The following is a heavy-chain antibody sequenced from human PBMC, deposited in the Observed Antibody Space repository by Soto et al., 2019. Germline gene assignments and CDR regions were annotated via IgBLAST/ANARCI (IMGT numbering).Heavy chain of an antibody. D-gene: IGHD1-20*01. CDR1: GGSISSGDYY. V-gene: IGHV4-30-4*01. Sequence: QVQLQESGPGLVKPSQTLSLTCTVSGGSISSGDYYWNWIRQPPGKGLEWIGYVYYDGSTSYNPSLKSQLTLSVDTSKNHFSLKLSSVAAADTAVYYCARCGINWNWFDPWGQGTLVTVSS. J-gene: IGHJ5*02. CDR2: VYYDGST. CDR3: ARCGINWNWFDP.